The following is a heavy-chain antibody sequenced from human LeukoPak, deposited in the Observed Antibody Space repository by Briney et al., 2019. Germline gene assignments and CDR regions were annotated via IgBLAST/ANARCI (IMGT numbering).Heavy chain of an antibody. CDR3: ARVFKARQSSSWPHFDY. J-gene: IGHJ4*02. CDR2: ISSSGSTI. Sequence: GGSLRLSCAASGFTFSSYEMNWVRQAPGKGLEWVSYISSSGSTIYYADSVKGRFTIPRDNAKDSLYLQMNSLRAEDTAVYYCARVFKARQSSSWPHFDYWGQGTLVTVSS. D-gene: IGHD6-13*01. V-gene: IGHV3-48*03. CDR1: GFTFSSYE.